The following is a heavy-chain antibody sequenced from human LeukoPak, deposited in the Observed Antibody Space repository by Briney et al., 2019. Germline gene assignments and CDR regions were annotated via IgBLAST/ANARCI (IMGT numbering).Heavy chain of an antibody. D-gene: IGHD5-12*01. J-gene: IGHJ4*02. Sequence: ASVKVSCKASGGTFSSYAISWVRQAPGQGLEWMGGIIPIFGKANYAQKFQGRVTITADESTSTAYMELSSLRSEDTAVYYCARVKRGYSGYHYFDYWGQGTLVTVSS. CDR1: GGTFSSYA. CDR3: ARVKRGYSGYHYFDY. CDR2: IIPIFGKA. V-gene: IGHV1-69*13.